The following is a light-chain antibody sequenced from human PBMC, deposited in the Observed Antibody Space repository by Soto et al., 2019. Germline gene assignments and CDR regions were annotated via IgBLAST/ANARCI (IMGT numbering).Light chain of an antibody. CDR1: SSDVGGYNY. V-gene: IGLV2-14*01. CDR3: SSYTSSSFVV. Sequence: SVLTQPASVSGSPGQSITISCTGTSSDVGGYNYVSWYQQHPGKAPKLMIYDVSNRPSGVSNRFSGSKSGNTASLTISGLQAVDEADYYCSSYTSSSFVVFGGGTKLTVL. CDR2: DVS. J-gene: IGLJ2*01.